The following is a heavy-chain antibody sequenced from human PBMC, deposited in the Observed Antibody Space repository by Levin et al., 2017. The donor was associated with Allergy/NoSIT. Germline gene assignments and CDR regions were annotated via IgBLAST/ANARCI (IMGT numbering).Heavy chain of an antibody. CDR1: GFTFSSYD. J-gene: IGHJ2*01. Sequence: GESLKISCAASGFTFSSYDMHWVRQATGKGLEWVSAIGTAGDTYYPGSVKGRFTISRENAKNSLYLQMNSLRAGDTAVYYCARGGSCSSTSCSLYWYFDLWGRGTLVTVSS. CDR3: ARGGSCSSTSCSLYWYFDL. V-gene: IGHV3-13*04. D-gene: IGHD2-2*01. CDR2: IGTAGDT.